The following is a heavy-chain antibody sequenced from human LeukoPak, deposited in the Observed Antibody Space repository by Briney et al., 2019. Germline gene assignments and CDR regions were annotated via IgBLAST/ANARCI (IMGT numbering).Heavy chain of an antibody. J-gene: IGHJ3*02. CDR3: ARGRYCSSTSCYIPHDAFDI. CDR2: IKQDGSEK. D-gene: IGHD2-2*02. CDR1: GFTFSSYW. V-gene: IGHV3-7*03. Sequence: PGGSLRLSCAASGFTFSSYWMSWVRQAPGKGLEWVANIKQDGSEKYYVDSVKGRFTISRDNAKNSLYLQMNSLRAEDTAVYYCARGRYCSSTSCYIPHDAFDIWGQGTMFTVSS.